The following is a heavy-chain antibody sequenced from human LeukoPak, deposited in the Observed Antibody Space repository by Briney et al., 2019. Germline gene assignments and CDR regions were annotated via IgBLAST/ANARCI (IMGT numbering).Heavy chain of an antibody. D-gene: IGHD5-18*01. Sequence: GGSLRLSCTASGLTLSNYWMIWVGQAPGKGVQGVAKIKQDGSEKYYVDSVKGRFTISRDNSKNTLYLQMNSLRAEDTAVYHCARRRGYSYGSNFDYWGQGTLVTVSS. CDR1: GLTLSNYW. V-gene: IGHV3-7*03. CDR2: IKQDGSEK. J-gene: IGHJ4*02. CDR3: ARRRGYSYGSNFDY.